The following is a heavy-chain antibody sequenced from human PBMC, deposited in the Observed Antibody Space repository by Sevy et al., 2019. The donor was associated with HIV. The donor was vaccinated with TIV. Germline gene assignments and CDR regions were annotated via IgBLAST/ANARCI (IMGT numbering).Heavy chain of an antibody. CDR2: ISGYNGKT. D-gene: IGHD1-7*01. Sequence: ASVKVSCKASGYSFTSYGISWVRQAPGQGLEWMGWISGYNGKTNHEQKLQGRVTMTTDTSTSTAYMELRSLISDDTAVYYCARDNWNYGDSYGMDVWGQGTTVTVSS. V-gene: IGHV1-18*01. CDR3: ARDNWNYGDSYGMDV. CDR1: GYSFTSYG. J-gene: IGHJ6*02.